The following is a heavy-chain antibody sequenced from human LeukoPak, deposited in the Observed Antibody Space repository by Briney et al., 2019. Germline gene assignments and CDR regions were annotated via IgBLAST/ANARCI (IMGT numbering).Heavy chain of an antibody. J-gene: IGHJ4*02. CDR3: ARAATVTAESAFGY. V-gene: IGHV1-46*01. Sequence: ASVTVSCKASGYTFTSYHIHWVRQAPGQGLEWMGIINPSDGSTSYAQKFQGRVTMTRDTSASTVYMELSSLRSEDTAVYYCARAATVTAESAFGYWGQGTLVTVSS. CDR2: INPSDGST. D-gene: IGHD4-17*01. CDR1: GYTFTSYH.